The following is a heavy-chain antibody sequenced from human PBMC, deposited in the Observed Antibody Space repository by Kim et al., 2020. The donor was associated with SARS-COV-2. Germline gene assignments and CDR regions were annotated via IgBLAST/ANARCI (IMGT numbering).Heavy chain of an antibody. CDR3: AKTRGPGHGDYFDY. CDR1: GFTFSSYG. D-gene: IGHD4-17*01. Sequence: GGSLRLSCAASGFTFSSYGMHWVRQAPGKGLEWVAVISYDGSNKYYADSVKGRFTISRDNSKNTLYLQMNSLRAEDTAVYYCAKTRGPGHGDYFDYWGQGTLVTVSS. J-gene: IGHJ4*02. V-gene: IGHV3-30*18. CDR2: ISYDGSNK.